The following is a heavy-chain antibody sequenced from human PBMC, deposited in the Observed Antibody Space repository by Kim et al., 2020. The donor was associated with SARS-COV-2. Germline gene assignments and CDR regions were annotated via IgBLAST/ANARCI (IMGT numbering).Heavy chain of an antibody. V-gene: IGHV3-30*07. Sequence: VKGRFNISRDNSKNTLYLQMNSLRAEDTAVYYCAREGAYYYGSGPSFDYWGQGTLVTVSS. J-gene: IGHJ4*02. CDR3: AREGAYYYGSGPSFDY. D-gene: IGHD3-10*01.